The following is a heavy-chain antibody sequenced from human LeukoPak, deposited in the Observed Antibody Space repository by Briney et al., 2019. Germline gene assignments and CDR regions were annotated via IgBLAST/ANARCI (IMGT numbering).Heavy chain of an antibody. CDR3: AREGVVPADRGPHYYYYGMDV. CDR1: GFTFSSYA. D-gene: IGHD2-2*01. CDR2: ISSSGSTI. V-gene: IGHV3-48*04. Sequence: SGGSLRLSCAASGFTFSSYAMHWVRQAPGKGLEWVSYISSSGSTIYYADSVKGRFTISRDNAKNSLYLQMNSLRAEDTAVYYCAREGVVPADRGPHYYYYGMDVWGQGTTVTVSS. J-gene: IGHJ6*02.